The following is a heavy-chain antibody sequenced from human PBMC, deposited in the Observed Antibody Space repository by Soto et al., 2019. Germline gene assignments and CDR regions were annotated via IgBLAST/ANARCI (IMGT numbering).Heavy chain of an antibody. CDR2: IYYSGST. D-gene: IGHD6-25*01. CDR3: ARPYGGSSGWDNWFDP. Sequence: PSETRSLTCTVSGGSISSYYWSWIRQPPGKGLEWIGYIYYSGSTNYNPSLKSRVTISVDTSKNQFSLKLSSVTAADTAVYFCARPYGGSSGWDNWFDPWGQGTLVTVSS. V-gene: IGHV4-59*01. J-gene: IGHJ5*02. CDR1: GGSISSYY.